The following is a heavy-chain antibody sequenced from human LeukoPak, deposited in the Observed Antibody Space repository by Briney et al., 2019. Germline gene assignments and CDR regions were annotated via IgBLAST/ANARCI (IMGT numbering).Heavy chain of an antibody. D-gene: IGHD2-2*02. CDR1: GFTFSSYA. CDR2: IYSGGST. J-gene: IGHJ4*02. Sequence: GGSLRLSCAASGFTFSSYAMSWVRQAPGKGLEWVSVIYSGGSTYYADSVKGRFTISRDNSKNTLYLQMNSLRAEDTAVYYCARGPCSSTSCYTGGYYFDYWGQGTLVTVSS. CDR3: ARGPCSSTSCYTGGYYFDY. V-gene: IGHV3-53*01.